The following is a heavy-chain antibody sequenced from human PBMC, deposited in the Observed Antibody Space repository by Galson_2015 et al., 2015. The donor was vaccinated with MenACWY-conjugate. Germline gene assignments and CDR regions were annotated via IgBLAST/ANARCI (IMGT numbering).Heavy chain of an antibody. V-gene: IGHV3-74*01. J-gene: IGHJ5*02. CDR3: AQYCSSTSCYAGKGA. CDR2: SST. Sequence: SSTSYADSVKGRFTISRDNAKNTLYLQMNSLRAEDTAVYYCAQYCSSTSCYAGKGAWGQGTLVTVSS. D-gene: IGHD2-2*01.